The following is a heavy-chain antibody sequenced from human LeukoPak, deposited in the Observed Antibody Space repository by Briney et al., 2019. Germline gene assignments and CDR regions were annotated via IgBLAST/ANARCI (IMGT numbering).Heavy chain of an antibody. Sequence: GASVKVSRKASGYTFTGYYMHGVRQAPGQGLEWMGWINPNSGGTNYAQKFQGRVTMTRDTSISTAYMELSRLRSDDTAVYYCARDFRAAMVSDWFDPWGQGTPVTVSS. CDR3: ARDFRAAMVSDWFDP. V-gene: IGHV1-2*02. CDR2: INPNSGGT. J-gene: IGHJ5*02. CDR1: GYTFTGYY. D-gene: IGHD5-18*01.